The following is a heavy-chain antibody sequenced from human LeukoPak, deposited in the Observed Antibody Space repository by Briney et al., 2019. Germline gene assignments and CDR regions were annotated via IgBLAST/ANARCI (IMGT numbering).Heavy chain of an antibody. J-gene: IGHJ3*01. CDR3: ARGTYTSIAAAGTVTCRAFDV. V-gene: IGHV4-34*01. D-gene: IGHD6-13*01. Sequence: KSSETLSLTCAVYGGSFSGYYWSWIRQPPGKGLEWIGEINHSGSTNYNPSLKSRVTISVDTSKNQFSLKLSSVTAADTAVYYCARGTYTSIAAAGTVTCRAFDVWGQGTMVTVSS. CDR2: INHSGST. CDR1: GGSFSGYY.